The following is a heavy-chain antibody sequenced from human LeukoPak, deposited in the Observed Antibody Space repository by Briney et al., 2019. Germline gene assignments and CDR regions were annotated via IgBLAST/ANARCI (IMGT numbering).Heavy chain of an antibody. CDR3: ARWIATAASRRGMDV. J-gene: IGHJ6*02. D-gene: IGHD6-13*01. CDR2: LHSDGSTT. CDR1: GFTFSSYW. V-gene: IGHV3-74*01. Sequence: PGGPLRLSCAASGFTFSSYWMHWVRQAPGKGLVWVSYLHSDGSTTTYADSVKGRFTISRDNAKNTLYLQMNSLRAEDTAVYYCARWIATAASRRGMDVWGQGTTVTVSS.